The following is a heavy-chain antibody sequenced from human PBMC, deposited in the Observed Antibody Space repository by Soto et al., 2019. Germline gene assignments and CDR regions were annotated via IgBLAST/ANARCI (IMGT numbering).Heavy chain of an antibody. CDR2: IYYSGTT. CDR3: AKASWTSPRGPPGNYAMDV. Sequence: QVQLQVSGPGLVKPSQTLSLTCTVSGDSLGSGGYYWSWIRQHPGKGLEWIGHIYYSGTTYYNPXXTTRSIISVDISKNQFSLKLSSVTDADTAVYYCAKASWTSPRGPPGNYAMDVRGQGTTV. V-gene: IGHV4-31*03. CDR1: GDSLGSGGYY. D-gene: IGHD3-10*01. J-gene: IGHJ6*02.